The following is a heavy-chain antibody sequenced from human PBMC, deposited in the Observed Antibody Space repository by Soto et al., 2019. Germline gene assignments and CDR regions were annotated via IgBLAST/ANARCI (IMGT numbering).Heavy chain of an antibody. CDR1: GGTFSSYT. CDR3: ARISYYYGSGSRNHS. J-gene: IGHJ4*02. D-gene: IGHD3-10*01. V-gene: IGHV1-69*02. CDR2: IIPILGIA. Sequence: QVQLVQSGAEVKKPGSSVKVSCKASGGTFSSYTISWVRQAPGQGLEWMGRIIPILGIANYAQKFQGRVTITGKKPTRTAYMELRSLRSEDTAVYYCARISYYYGSGSRNHSWGQGPLFTVPS.